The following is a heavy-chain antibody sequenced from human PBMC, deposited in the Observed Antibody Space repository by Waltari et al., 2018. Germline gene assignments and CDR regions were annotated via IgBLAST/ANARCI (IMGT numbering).Heavy chain of an antibody. J-gene: IGHJ4*02. Sequence: QVQLVQSGAEVKKPGASVKVSCQASGYTFTGYYMHWVRQAPGQGLEWMGRINPNSGGTNYAQKFQGRVTMTRDTSISTAYMELSRLRSDDTAVYYCARARGAVATYYFDYWGQGTLVTVSS. CDR1: GYTFTGYY. V-gene: IGHV1-2*06. CDR2: INPNSGGT. D-gene: IGHD6-19*01. CDR3: ARARGAVATYYFDY.